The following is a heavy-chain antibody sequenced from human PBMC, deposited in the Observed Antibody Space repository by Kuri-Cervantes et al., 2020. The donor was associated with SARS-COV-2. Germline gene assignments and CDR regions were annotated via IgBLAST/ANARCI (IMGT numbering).Heavy chain of an antibody. CDR3: ARRYTDVLGFLEWPGKTQYYYYIDV. J-gene: IGHJ6*03. V-gene: IGHV3-7*03. CDR2: IKDDGSGQ. Sequence: ESLKTSCAASGFIFSNLWLNWVRQAPGKGLEWVAKIKDDGSGQYYVDSVKGRFTISRDNAKNTLYLQMNSLSAEDTAVYYCARRYTDVLGFLEWPGKTQYYYYIDVWGKGTTVTVSS. CDR1: GFIFSNLW. D-gene: IGHD3-3*01.